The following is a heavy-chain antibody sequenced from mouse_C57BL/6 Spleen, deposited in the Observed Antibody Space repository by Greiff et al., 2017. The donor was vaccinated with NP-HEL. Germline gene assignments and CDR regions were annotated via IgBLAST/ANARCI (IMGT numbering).Heavy chain of an antibody. CDR1: GFTFSDYG. CDR2: ISSGSSTI. CDR3: ARPGDSSGFLDY. J-gene: IGHJ2*01. D-gene: IGHD3-2*02. Sequence: DVMLVESGGGLVKPGGSLKLSCAASGFTFSDYGMHWVRQAPEKGLEWVAYISSGSSTIYYADTVKGRFTISRDNAKNTLFLQMTSLRSEDTAMYYCARPGDSSGFLDYWGQGTTLTVSS. V-gene: IGHV5-17*01.